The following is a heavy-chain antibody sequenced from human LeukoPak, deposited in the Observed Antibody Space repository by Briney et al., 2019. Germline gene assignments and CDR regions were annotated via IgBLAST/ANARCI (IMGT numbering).Heavy chain of an antibody. V-gene: IGHV3-23*01. D-gene: IGHD4-17*01. CDR2: ISGSGGST. J-gene: IGHJ4*02. CDR1: GFTFSSYG. Sequence: PGGTLRLSCAASGFTFSSYGMSWVRQAPGKGLEWVSAISGSGGSTYYADSVKGRFTISRDNSKNTLYLQMNSLRAEDTAMYYCARDDWATVTTSTTGFDYWGQGTLVTVSS. CDR3: ARDDWATVTTSTTGFDY.